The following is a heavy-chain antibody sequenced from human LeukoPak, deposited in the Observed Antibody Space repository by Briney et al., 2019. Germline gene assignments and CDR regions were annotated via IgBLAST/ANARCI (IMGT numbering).Heavy chain of an antibody. Sequence: GESLRISCKASGYSFTNYWISWVRQMPGKGLEWMGRIDPSDSNTNYSPSLQGHVTISADKSINTAYLQWSSLKASDTAMYYCTRLRYYGSGLLDYWGQGTRVTVSS. D-gene: IGHD3-10*01. CDR1: GYSFTNYW. V-gene: IGHV5-10-1*01. CDR3: TRLRYYGSGLLDY. CDR2: IDPSDSNT. J-gene: IGHJ4*02.